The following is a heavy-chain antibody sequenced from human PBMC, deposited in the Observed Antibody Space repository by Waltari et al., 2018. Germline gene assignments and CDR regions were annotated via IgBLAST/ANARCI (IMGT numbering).Heavy chain of an antibody. Sequence: QVQLVQSGAEVKKPGASVKVSCKASGYTFTGYYMHWVRQAPGQGLEWMGWIKPNSGGTNYAQKFQGWVTMTRDTSISTAYMELSRLRSDDTAVYYCARVTVFGANYYGMDVWGQGTTVTVSS. V-gene: IGHV1-2*04. J-gene: IGHJ6*02. CDR1: GYTFTGYY. D-gene: IGHD3-3*01. CDR3: ARVTVFGANYYGMDV. CDR2: IKPNSGGT.